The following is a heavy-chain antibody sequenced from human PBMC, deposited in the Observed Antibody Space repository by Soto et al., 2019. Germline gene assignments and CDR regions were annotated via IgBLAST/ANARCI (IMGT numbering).Heavy chain of an antibody. V-gene: IGHV5-51*01. J-gene: IGHJ6*02. CDR2: IYPGDSDT. CDR3: ARPRSSSRNYYGMDV. Sequence: PGESLKICCKGSGYSFTSYWIGWVRQMPGKGLEWMGIIYPGDSDTRYSPSFQGQVTISADKSISTAYLQWSSLKASDTAMYYCARPRSSSRNYYGMDVWGQGTTVTVS. CDR1: GYSFTSYW. D-gene: IGHD6-13*01.